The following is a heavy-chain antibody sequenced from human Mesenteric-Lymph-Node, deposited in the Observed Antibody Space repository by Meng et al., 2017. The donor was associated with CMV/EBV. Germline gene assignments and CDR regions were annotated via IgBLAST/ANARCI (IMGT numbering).Heavy chain of an antibody. CDR1: GGSFSDSV. D-gene: IGHD1-26*01. V-gene: IGHV1-18*01. Sequence: ASVKVSCKSSGGSFSDSVISWMRQAPGQGLEWMGWISTYNGNTNYVQKLQGRVSMTTATSTNTAYLEVRNLGSDDTAVYYCTRDRSLSATTTFYYFYGMDVWGQGTTVTVSS. CDR3: TRDRSLSATTTFYYFYGMDV. J-gene: IGHJ6*02. CDR2: ISTYNGNT.